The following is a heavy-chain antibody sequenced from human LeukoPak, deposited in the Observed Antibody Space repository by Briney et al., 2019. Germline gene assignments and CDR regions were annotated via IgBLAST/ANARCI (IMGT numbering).Heavy chain of an antibody. CDR1: GGSISNYY. J-gene: IGHJ5*02. CDR3: ARGGYCSSTTCSGFDP. CDR2: IYYSEST. Sequence: SETLSLTCSVSGGSISNYYWSWIRQPPGKGLEWMGYIYYSESTNYNSSLKSRVTISVDTSKNQFSLKLSSVTAADTAVYYCARGGYCSSTTCSGFDPWGQGTLVTVSS. D-gene: IGHD2-2*03. V-gene: IGHV4-59*01.